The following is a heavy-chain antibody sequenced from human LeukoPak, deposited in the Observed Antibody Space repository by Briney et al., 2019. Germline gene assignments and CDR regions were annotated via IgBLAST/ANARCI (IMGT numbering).Heavy chain of an antibody. V-gene: IGHV4-39*07. Sequence: SETLSLSCTVSGASISSSSYYWGWLRQPPGKGLEWIGSIYYSGSTYYNPSLKSRVTISVDTSKNQFSLKLSSVTAADTAVYYCARARVGATLDYWGQGTLVTVSS. CDR2: IYYSGST. CDR1: GASISSSSYY. D-gene: IGHD1-26*01. J-gene: IGHJ4*02. CDR3: ARARVGATLDY.